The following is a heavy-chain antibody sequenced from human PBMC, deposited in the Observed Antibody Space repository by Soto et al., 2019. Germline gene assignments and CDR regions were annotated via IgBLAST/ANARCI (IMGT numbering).Heavy chain of an antibody. Sequence: QVQLVQSGPKLKKPGASVKVSCKTSGYSFHNSGISWVRQAPGQGLEWMGWISVFNGYAHYAQKFQGRVIMTADTFTNIAYMELRGLRSDDTAMYYCSKNGTTWFASWGQGTPVTVSS. CDR1: GYSFHNSG. CDR2: ISVFNGYA. V-gene: IGHV1-18*01. D-gene: IGHD1-1*01. CDR3: SKNGTTWFAS. J-gene: IGHJ5*01.